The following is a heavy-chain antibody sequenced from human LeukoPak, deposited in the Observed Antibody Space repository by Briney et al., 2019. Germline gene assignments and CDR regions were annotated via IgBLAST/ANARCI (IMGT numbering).Heavy chain of an antibody. J-gene: IGHJ4*02. CDR1: GFTVSSNY. V-gene: IGHV3-53*01. CDR2: IYSGGST. D-gene: IGHD3-10*01. CDR3: ARGGLWFGEFGVDY. Sequence: GGSLRLSCAASGFTVSSNYMSWVRQAPGKGLEWVSVIYSGGSTYYADSVKGRFTISRDNSKNTLYLQMNSLRAEDTAVYYCARGGLWFGEFGVDYWGQGTLVTVSS.